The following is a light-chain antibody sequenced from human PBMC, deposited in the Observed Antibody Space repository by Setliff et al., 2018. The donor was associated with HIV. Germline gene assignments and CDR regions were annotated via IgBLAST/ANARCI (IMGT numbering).Light chain of an antibody. CDR1: SSDVGSYNF. CDR2: EVS. V-gene: IGLV2-23*02. Sequence: QSALTQTASVSGSPGQSITISCTGTSSDVGSYNFVSWYQQHPGKAPKLMIYEVSKRPSGVSNRFSGSKSGKKASLAISGLQAEDEADYYCCSYAGSSDVVFGGGTQLT. CDR3: CSYAGSSDVV. J-gene: IGLJ2*01.